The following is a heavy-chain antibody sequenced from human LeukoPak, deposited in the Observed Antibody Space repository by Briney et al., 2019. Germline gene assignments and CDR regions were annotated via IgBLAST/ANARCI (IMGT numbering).Heavy chain of an antibody. CDR1: GGTFSSYA. J-gene: IGHJ4*02. CDR2: IIPIFGTA. D-gene: IGHD1-26*01. Sequence: ASVKVSCKASGGTFSSYAISWVRQAPGQGLEWMGGIIPIFGTANYAQKFQGRVTITADKSTSTAYMELSSLRSEDTAVYYCARGLSIVGATTSFDYWGQGTLVTVSS. V-gene: IGHV1-69*06. CDR3: ARGLSIVGATTSFDY.